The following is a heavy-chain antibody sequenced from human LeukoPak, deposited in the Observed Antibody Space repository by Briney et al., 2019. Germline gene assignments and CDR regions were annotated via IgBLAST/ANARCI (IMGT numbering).Heavy chain of an antibody. V-gene: IGHV4-59*01. CDR2: IYYSGST. Sequence: SETLSLTCTVSGGSISSYYWSWIRQPPGKGLEWIGYIYYSGSTNYNPPLKSRVTISVDTSKNQFSLKLSSVTAADTAVYYCARIVRGAMNYWGQGTLVTVSS. J-gene: IGHJ4*02. CDR3: ARIVRGAMNY. CDR1: GGSISSYY. D-gene: IGHD3-10*01.